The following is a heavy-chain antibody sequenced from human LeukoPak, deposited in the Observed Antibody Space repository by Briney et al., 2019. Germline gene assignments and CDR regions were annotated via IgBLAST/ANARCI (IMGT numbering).Heavy chain of an antibody. CDR3: ARDLPAYCTNGVCSDY. CDR2: ISAYNGNT. Sequence: GASVKVSCKASGYTCTSYGISWVRQAPGQGLEWMGWISAYNGNTNYAQKLQGRVTMTTDTSTSTAYMELRSLRSDDTAVYYCARDLPAYCTNGVCSDYWGQGTLVTVSS. J-gene: IGHJ4*02. V-gene: IGHV1-18*01. CDR1: GYTCTSYG. D-gene: IGHD2-8*01.